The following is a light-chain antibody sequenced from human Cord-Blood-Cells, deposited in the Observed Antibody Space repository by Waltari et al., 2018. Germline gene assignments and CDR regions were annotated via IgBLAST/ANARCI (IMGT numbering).Light chain of an antibody. CDR3: QQYNSYLYT. J-gene: IGKJ2*01. CDR2: KAF. Sequence: DIQMTQSPSTLSASVGDRVTITCRASQSISSWFAWYQQKPGKSPKLLIYKAFSLESGVPSRFSGSGSGTEFTLTISSLQPDDFATYYCQQYNSYLYTFGQGTKLEIK. V-gene: IGKV1-5*03. CDR1: QSISSW.